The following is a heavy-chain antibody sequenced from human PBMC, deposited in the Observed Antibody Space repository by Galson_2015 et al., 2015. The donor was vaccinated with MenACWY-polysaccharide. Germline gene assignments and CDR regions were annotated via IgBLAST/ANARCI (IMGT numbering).Heavy chain of an antibody. CDR3: TKACAKYCSGSSCHFNWFDP. D-gene: IGHD2-15*01. J-gene: IGHJ5*02. CDR2: INADGSAT. Sequence: SLRLSCAASGFSFNTYWMHWVRHAPGKGLVWVSRINADGSATGYADSVRGRFTISRDNAKNTLYLEMNSLRAEDTAVYYCTKACAKYCSGSSCHFNWFDPWGQGTLVTVSS. V-gene: IGHV3-74*01. CDR1: GFSFNTYW.